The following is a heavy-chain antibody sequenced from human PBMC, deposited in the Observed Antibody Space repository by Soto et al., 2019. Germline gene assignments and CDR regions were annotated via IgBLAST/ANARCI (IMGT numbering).Heavy chain of an antibody. CDR3: AREVTVLRFLEWLPFDP. CDR1: GFTFSSYS. Sequence: GSLRLSCAASGFTFSSYSMNWVRQAPGKGLEWVSSISSSSSYIYYADSVKGRFTISRDNAKNSLYLQMNSLRAEDTAVYYCAREVTVLRFLEWLPFDPWGQGTLVTVSS. D-gene: IGHD3-3*01. CDR2: ISSSSSYI. J-gene: IGHJ5*02. V-gene: IGHV3-21*01.